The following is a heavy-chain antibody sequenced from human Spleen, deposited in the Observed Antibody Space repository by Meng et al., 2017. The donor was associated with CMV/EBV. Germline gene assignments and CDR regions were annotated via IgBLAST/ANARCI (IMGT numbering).Heavy chain of an antibody. CDR3: AREAPAGPLDN. V-gene: IGHV3-48*03. CDR1: GFTFSSYE. D-gene: IGHD6-13*01. Sequence: GESLKISCAASGFTFSSYEMNWVRQAPGKGLEWVSYISSSGNTIYYADSVRGRFTISRDSAKNSLYLQINSLRDEDTAVYYCAREAPAGPLDNWGQGTLVTVSS. J-gene: IGHJ4*02. CDR2: ISSSGNTI.